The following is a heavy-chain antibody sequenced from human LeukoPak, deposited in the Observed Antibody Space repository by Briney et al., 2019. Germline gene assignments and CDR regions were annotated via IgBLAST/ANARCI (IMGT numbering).Heavy chain of an antibody. D-gene: IGHD7-27*01. V-gene: IGHV4-4*07. J-gene: IGHJ4*02. CDR2: INTSGNT. CDR1: GGSISGKY. Sequence: SETLSLTCIVSGGSISGKYWSWIRQPAGKGLEWIGRINTSGNTNYNPSLKSRVTMSADTSKNQFSLKLSSVTAADTAVYYCARQQEGPNWGSGASDYWGQGTLVTVSS. CDR3: ARQQEGPNWGSGASDY.